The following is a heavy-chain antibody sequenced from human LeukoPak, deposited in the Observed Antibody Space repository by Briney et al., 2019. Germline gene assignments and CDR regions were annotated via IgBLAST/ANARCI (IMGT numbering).Heavy chain of an antibody. CDR1: GFTFRDYA. CDR3: TRISIAIIGSDPVDY. D-gene: IGHD3-10*01. Sequence: GGSLRLSCATSGFTFRDYAMSWVRQAPGKGLEWVGFIRSKTYGGAADYAASVKGRFTIFRDDSKSIAYLQMNSLKSEDTAVYYCTRISIAIIGSDPVDYWGQGTLVTVSS. V-gene: IGHV3-49*04. J-gene: IGHJ4*02. CDR2: IRSKTYGGAA.